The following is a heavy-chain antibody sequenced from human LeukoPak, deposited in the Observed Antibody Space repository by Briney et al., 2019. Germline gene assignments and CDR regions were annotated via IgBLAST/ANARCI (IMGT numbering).Heavy chain of an antibody. CDR1: GFTFSGSW. V-gene: IGHV3-20*04. CDR3: ARDGNDAFDI. J-gene: IGHJ3*02. D-gene: IGHD1-1*01. Sequence: GGSLRLSCAASGFTFSGSWMDWVRQAPGKGLEWVSGINWNGGSTGYADSVKGRFTISRDNAKNSLYLQMNSLRAEDTALYYCARDGNDAFDIWGQGTMVTVSS. CDR2: INWNGGST.